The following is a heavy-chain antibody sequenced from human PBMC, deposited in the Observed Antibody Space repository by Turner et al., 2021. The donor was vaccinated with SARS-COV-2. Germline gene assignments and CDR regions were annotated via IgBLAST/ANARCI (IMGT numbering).Heavy chain of an antibody. D-gene: IGHD3-3*01. CDR2: INTGNGNT. CDR1: GYTFTRYG. Sequence: QVQLVQSGAEVKKPGASVKVSCKASGYTFTRYGMHWVRQAPGQRPEWMGWINTGNGNTYYSQKYQGRVTIARDTSASTAYMELTSLRSEDTAVYYCARPYYDFWSGYQFASFDYWGQGTLVTVSS. CDR3: ARPYYDFWSGYQFASFDY. V-gene: IGHV1-3*04. J-gene: IGHJ4*02.